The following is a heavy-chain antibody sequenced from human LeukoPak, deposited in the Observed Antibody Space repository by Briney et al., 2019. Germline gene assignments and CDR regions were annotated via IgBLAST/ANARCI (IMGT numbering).Heavy chain of an antibody. D-gene: IGHD1-20*01. CDR1: GGSISSSNW. CDR2: IYHSGST. Sequence: SETLSLTCTVSGGSISSSNWWSWVRQPPGKGLEWIGEIYHSGSTNYNPSLKSRVTISVDKSKNQFSLKLSSVTAADTAVYYCARVVTEYWYFDLWGRGTLVTVSS. CDR3: ARVVTEYWYFDL. J-gene: IGHJ2*01. V-gene: IGHV4-4*02.